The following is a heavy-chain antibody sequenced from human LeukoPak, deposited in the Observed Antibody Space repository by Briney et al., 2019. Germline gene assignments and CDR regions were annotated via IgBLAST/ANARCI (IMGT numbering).Heavy chain of an antibody. CDR3: ARRYYYDSSGYQYYFDY. CDR2: IYYSGST. D-gene: IGHD3-22*01. J-gene: IGHJ4*02. Sequence: SETLSLTCTVSGGSISSGDYYWSWIRQPPGKGLEWIGYIYYSGSTYYNPSLKSRVTISVDTSKNQFSLKLSSVTAADTAVYYCARRYYYDSSGYQYYFDYWGQGTLVTVSS. CDR1: GGSISSGDYY. V-gene: IGHV4-30-4*01.